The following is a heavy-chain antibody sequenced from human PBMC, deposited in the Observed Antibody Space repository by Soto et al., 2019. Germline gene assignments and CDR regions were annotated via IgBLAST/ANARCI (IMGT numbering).Heavy chain of an antibody. D-gene: IGHD3-10*01. J-gene: IGHJ1*01. CDR2: IWDDGSRT. CDR3: ARDPGVQVYYFGL. Sequence: QVQLVESGGGVVQPGRSLRLSCAASGYTFSDYGMHWVRQAPGKGLEGVAVIWDDGSRTYYADSVKGRFTISRDISKSTLYLQMDSLRAEDTAVYYCARDPGVQVYYFGLWGQGTLVTVSS. CDR1: GYTFSDYG. V-gene: IGHV3-33*01.